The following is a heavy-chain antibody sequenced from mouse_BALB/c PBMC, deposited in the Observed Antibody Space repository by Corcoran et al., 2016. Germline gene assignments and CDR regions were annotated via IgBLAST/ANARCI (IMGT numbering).Heavy chain of an antibody. CDR2: INPDSSTI. V-gene: IGHV4-1*02. Sequence: EVKLLESGGGLVQPGGSLKLSCAASGFDFSRYWMSWVRQAPGKGLEWIGEINPDSSTINYTPSLKDKFIISRDNVKNTLYLQMSKVRSEDTALYYCARHGYYAMDYWGQGTSVTVSS. J-gene: IGHJ4*01. CDR3: ARHGYYAMDY. CDR1: GFDFSRYW.